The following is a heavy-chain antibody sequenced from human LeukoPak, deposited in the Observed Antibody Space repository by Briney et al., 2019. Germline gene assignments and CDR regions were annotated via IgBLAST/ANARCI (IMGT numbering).Heavy chain of an antibody. J-gene: IGHJ4*02. CDR1: GFTFSSYA. D-gene: IGHD5-24*01. CDR3: ARGGKRWLQNFGDFDY. Sequence: GGSLRLSCAASGFTFSSYAMSWVRQAPGKGLEWVSAISGSGGSTYYADSVKGRFTISRDNSKNTLYLQMNSLRAEDTAVYYCARGGKRWLQNFGDFDYWGQGTLVTVSS. V-gene: IGHV3-23*01. CDR2: ISGSGGST.